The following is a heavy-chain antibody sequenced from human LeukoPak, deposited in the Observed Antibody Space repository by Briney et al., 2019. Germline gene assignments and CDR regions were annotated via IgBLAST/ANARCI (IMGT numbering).Heavy chain of an antibody. J-gene: IGHJ4*02. CDR2: IYYSGST. CDR3: ARGGYDFWSGYPDY. Sequence: SETLSLTCTVSGGSISSYYWSWIRQPPGKGLEWIGYIYYSGSTNYNPSLKSRVTISVDTSKNQFSLKLSSVTAADTAVYYCARGGYDFWSGYPDYWGQGTLVTVSS. CDR1: GGSISSYY. D-gene: IGHD3-3*01. V-gene: IGHV4-59*01.